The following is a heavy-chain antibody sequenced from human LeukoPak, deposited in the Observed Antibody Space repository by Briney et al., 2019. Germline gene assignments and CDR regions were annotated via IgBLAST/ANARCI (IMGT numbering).Heavy chain of an antibody. Sequence: GGSLRLSCAASGFTFSNHAMSWVRQAPGKGLEWVSTIGGSGSNTFYADSVKGRFTISRDNSKNTLYLQMNSQRAEDSAVYYCAKGGRFSSGWAYDYWGQGMLVTVSS. V-gene: IGHV3-23*01. D-gene: IGHD6-19*01. J-gene: IGHJ4*02. CDR3: AKGGRFSSGWAYDY. CDR1: GFTFSNHA. CDR2: IGGSGSNT.